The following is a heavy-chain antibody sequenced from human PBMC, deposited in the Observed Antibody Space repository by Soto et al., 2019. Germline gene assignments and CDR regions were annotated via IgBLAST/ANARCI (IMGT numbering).Heavy chain of an antibody. CDR2: IYQSGST. V-gene: IGHV4-30-2*01. CDR1: GGSVSNRGYS. Sequence: SETLSLTCVVSGGSVSNRGYSWGWIRQPPGQGLEWIGYIYQSGSTYSHPSLKSRLSMSLDISKNQFSLTLKSVTAADTAVYYCVRDGPPFDSWGQGLMVTVSS. J-gene: IGHJ4*02. CDR3: VRDGPPFDS.